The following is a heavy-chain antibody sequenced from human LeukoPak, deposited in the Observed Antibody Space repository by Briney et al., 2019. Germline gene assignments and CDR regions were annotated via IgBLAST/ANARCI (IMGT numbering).Heavy chain of an antibody. CDR1: GGSITTTNY. D-gene: IGHD1-26*01. CDR3: SRESGPFCPFGH. Sequence: SETLSLTCGVSGGSITTTNYWSWVRQPPGGGLEWIGEISFAGRTRYNPTLQRRVHISIDESKNHLYLNLASVTAADTAVYYCSRESGPFCPFGHWGQGTLVAVTS. V-gene: IGHV4-4*02. J-gene: IGHJ4*02. CDR2: ISFAGRT.